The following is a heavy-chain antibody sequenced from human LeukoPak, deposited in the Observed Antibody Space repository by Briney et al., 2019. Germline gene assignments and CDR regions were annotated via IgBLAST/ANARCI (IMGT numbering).Heavy chain of an antibody. CDR3: ASGRQGSGTYYNPFDY. CDR1: GFTFSSYD. V-gene: IGHV3-13*01. D-gene: IGHD3-10*01. CDR2: IGTAGDT. J-gene: IGHJ4*02. Sequence: PGGSLRLSCAASGFTFSSYDMHWVRQATGKGLEWVSAIGTAGDTYYPGSVKGRFTISRENAKNSLYLQMNSLRAEDTAVYSCASGRQGSGTYYNPFDYWGQGTLVTVSS.